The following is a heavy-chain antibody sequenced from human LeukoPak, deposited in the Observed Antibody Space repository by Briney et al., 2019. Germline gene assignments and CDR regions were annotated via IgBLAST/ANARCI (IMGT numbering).Heavy chain of an antibody. Sequence: PSETLSLTCTVSGGSISSYYWSWIRQPAGKGLEWIGRIYTSGSTNYNPSLKSRVTMSVDTSKNQFSLKLRSVTAADTAVYYCARERYDFWSGYYTYYYYYMDVWGKGTTVTVSS. J-gene: IGHJ6*03. D-gene: IGHD3-3*01. CDR2: IYTSGST. V-gene: IGHV4-4*07. CDR1: GGSISSYY. CDR3: ARERYDFWSGYYTYYYYYMDV.